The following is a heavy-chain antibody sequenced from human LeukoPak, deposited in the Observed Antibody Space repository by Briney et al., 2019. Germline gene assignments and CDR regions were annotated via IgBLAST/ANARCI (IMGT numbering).Heavy chain of an antibody. D-gene: IGHD6-13*01. J-gene: IGHJ3*02. CDR1: GGSISSNNW. CDR2: IYHSGST. CDR3: ARGIIAAAGMDIDAFDI. Sequence: PSGTLSLTCAVSGGSISSNNWWSWVRQPPGKGLEWIGEIYHSGSTNYNPSLKSRVTISVDKSKNQFSLKLSSVTAADTAVYYCARGIIAAAGMDIDAFDIWGQGTMVTVSS. V-gene: IGHV4-4*02.